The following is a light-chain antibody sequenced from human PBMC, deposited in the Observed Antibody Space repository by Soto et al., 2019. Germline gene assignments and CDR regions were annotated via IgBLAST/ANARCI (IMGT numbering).Light chain of an antibody. V-gene: IGKV1-12*01. CDR1: QGISNW. CDR3: QQTNSFPLT. CDR2: GAS. Sequence: DIQMTQSPSSVSASAGDRVTITCRASQGISNWLAWYQQKPGKAPKLLIYGASSLQSGVPSRFSGSGSGTDFSLPISSLQPADFATYYCQQTNSFPLTFGPGTKVDIE. J-gene: IGKJ3*01.